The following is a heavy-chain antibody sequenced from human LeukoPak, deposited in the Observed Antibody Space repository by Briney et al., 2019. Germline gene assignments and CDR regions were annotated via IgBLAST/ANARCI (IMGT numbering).Heavy chain of an antibody. D-gene: IGHD2/OR15-2a*01. CDR3: ARYKSRPVTTLYDY. CDR2: IYPNSGGT. V-gene: IGHV1-2*02. CDR1: GYTFTGYY. J-gene: IGHJ4*02. Sequence: ASVKASCKASGYTFTGYYMHWVRQARGQGLEWMGLIYPNSGGTSYAQKFQGRVTMTRDTFISTAYMELSRLRSDDTAVYYCARYKSRPVTTLYDYWGRGTLVTVSS.